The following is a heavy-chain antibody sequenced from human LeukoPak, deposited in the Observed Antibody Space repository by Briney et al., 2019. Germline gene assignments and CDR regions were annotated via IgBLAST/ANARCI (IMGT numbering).Heavy chain of an antibody. CDR1: GGTFSSYA. CDR3: ARDRGYDYGDSGYFDY. CDR2: IIPIFGTA. J-gene: IGHJ4*02. Sequence: ASVKVSCTASGGTFSSYAISWVRQAPGQGLEWMGGIIPIFGTANYAQKFQGRVTITADESTSTAYMELSSLRSEDTAVYYCARDRGYDYGDSGYFDYWGQGTLVTVSS. V-gene: IGHV1-69*13. D-gene: IGHD4-17*01.